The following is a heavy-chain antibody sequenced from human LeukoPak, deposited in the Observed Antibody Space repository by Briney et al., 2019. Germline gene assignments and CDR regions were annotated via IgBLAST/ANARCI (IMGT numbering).Heavy chain of an antibody. CDR1: GGSFSNFY. Sequence: ETLSLTCALYGGSFSNFYWNWIRQSPGKGTEWVGRIKSYGSGGTTDYGAPVKGRFTISRDDSKNMVYLQMNSLETEDTAVYYCTWIRKALGGFDTWGQGTMVTVSS. D-gene: IGHD5-18*01. V-gene: IGHV3-15*07. CDR2: IKSYGSGGTT. CDR3: TWIRKALGGFDT. J-gene: IGHJ3*02.